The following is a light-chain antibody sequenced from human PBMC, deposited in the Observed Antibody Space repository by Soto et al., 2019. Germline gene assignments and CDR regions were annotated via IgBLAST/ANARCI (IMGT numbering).Light chain of an antibody. Sequence: PGQRATLSCRASQSISTYLAWYQVKPGQAPRLLISGVYSRAAGIPDRFSGSGSGTEFTLTISSLQSEDFAVYYCQQYNWPPTWTFGQGTKVDIK. CDR3: QQYNWPPTWT. J-gene: IGKJ1*01. CDR2: GVY. V-gene: IGKV3D-15*01. CDR1: QSISTY.